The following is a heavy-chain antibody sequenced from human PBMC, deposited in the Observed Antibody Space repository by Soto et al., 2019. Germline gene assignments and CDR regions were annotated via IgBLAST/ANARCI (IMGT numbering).Heavy chain of an antibody. CDR3: ATHLCSGQSGPRYDGMDV. CDR1: GGTFSSYA. CDR2: IIPIFGTA. J-gene: IGHJ6*02. Sequence: QVQLVQSGAEVKKPGSSVKVSCKAYGGTFSSYAISWVRQAPGQGLEWMGGIIPIFGTANYAQKFQGRVTITADEPPGTAYMELKIQRSEETDVYYFATHLCSGQSGPRYDGMDVWGQGTLVTVSS. V-gene: IGHV1-69*12. D-gene: IGHD3-3*01.